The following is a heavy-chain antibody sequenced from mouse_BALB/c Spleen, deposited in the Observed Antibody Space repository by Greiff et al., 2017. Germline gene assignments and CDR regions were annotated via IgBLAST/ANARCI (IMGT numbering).Heavy chain of an antibody. CDR2: ISYSGST. D-gene: IGHD2-3*01. CDR3: ARSPDGYSLLYAMDY. CDR1: GYSITSDYA. Sequence: DVQLQESGPGLVKPSQSLSLTCTVTGYSITSDYAWNWIRQFPGNKLEWMGYISYSGSTSYNPSLKSRISITRDTSKNQFFLQLNSVTTEDTATYYCARSPDGYSLLYAMDYWGQGTSVTVSS. J-gene: IGHJ4*01. V-gene: IGHV3-2*02.